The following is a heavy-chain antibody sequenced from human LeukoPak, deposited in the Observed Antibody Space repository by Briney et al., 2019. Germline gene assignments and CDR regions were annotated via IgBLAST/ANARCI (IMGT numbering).Heavy chain of an antibody. V-gene: IGHV3-21*01. Sequence: PGGSLRLSCAASGFTFSSYSMNWVRQAPGKGLECVSSISSSSSYIYYADSVKGRFTISRDNAKNSLYLQMNSLRAEDTAVYYCARESVVYYDSSDHFDYWGQGTLVTVSS. J-gene: IGHJ4*02. D-gene: IGHD3-22*01. CDR3: ARESVVYYDSSDHFDY. CDR1: GFTFSSYS. CDR2: ISSSSSYI.